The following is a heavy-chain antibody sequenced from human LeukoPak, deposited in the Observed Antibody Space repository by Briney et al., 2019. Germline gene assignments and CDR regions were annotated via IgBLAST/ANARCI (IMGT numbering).Heavy chain of an antibody. CDR1: GFSFSSYA. J-gene: IGHJ4*02. D-gene: IGHD3-10*01. Sequence: GGSLRLSCPASGFSFSSYAMHWGRQAPGKGLEWVAFMRHDGSKKYYADSGQDRFIISRDNSKNTLYLQMNALRTEDTAVYFCAKGTGSGSFLVDYWGQGTLVTVSS. V-gene: IGHV3-30*02. CDR2: MRHDGSKK. CDR3: AKGTGSGSFLVDY.